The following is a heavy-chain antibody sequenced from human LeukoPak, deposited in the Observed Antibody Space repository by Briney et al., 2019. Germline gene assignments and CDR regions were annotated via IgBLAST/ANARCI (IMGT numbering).Heavy chain of an antibody. CDR1: GGSISSSLDF. CDR2: LFYSGST. Sequence: NTSETLSLTCTVSGGSISSSLDFWGWIRQPPGKGLEWIGTLFYSGSTKYNPSLSSRVNIYAVTSKSQFSLKMTSVTAADTAVYYCARRAYSVPYAFEIWGQGTMVTVP. CDR3: ARRAYSVPYAFEI. D-gene: IGHD2-21*01. V-gene: IGHV4-39*01. J-gene: IGHJ3*02.